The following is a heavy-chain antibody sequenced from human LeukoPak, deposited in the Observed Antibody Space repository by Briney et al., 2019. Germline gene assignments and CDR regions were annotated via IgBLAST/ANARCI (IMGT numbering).Heavy chain of an antibody. CDR1: GGSISSYY. V-gene: IGHV4-59*01. CDR3: ARADSGGYLSPFDY. CDR2: IYYSGST. Sequence: SETLSLTCTVSGGSISSYYWSWLPQPPGKGLEWIGYIYYSGSTNYNPPLKSRVTISVDPSKNQFSLKLSAETAADSAVYYCARADSGGYLSPFDYWGQGTLVTVSS. D-gene: IGHD1-26*01. J-gene: IGHJ4*02.